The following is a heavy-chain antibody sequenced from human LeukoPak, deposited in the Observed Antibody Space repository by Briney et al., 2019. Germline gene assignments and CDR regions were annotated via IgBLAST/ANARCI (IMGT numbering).Heavy chain of an antibody. CDR1: GFTFSDYY. D-gene: IGHD1-26*01. Sequence: GGSLRLSCAAPGFTFSDYYMSWIRQAPGKGLEWVSYISSSGSTIYYADSVKGRFTISRDNAKNSLYLQMNSLRAEDTAVYYRARDSPKLYYYYGMDVWGKGTTVTVSS. CDR3: ARDSPKLYYYYGMDV. V-gene: IGHV3-11*01. CDR2: ISSSGSTI. J-gene: IGHJ6*04.